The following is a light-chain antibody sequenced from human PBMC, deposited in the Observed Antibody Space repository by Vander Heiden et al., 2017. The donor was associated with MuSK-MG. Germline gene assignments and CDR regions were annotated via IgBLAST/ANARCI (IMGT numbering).Light chain of an antibody. J-gene: IGLJ3*02. V-gene: IGLV2-14*01. CDR2: EVS. CDR1: SSDVGGYNY. Sequence: QSALTQPASVSGSPGQSITISCTGTSSDVGGYNYVSWYQQHPGKAPKLMRYEVSNRPSGVSNRVSGSKSGNTASLTISGLQAEDEADDYCSSYTSRSTRVFGGGTKLTVL. CDR3: SSYTSRSTRV.